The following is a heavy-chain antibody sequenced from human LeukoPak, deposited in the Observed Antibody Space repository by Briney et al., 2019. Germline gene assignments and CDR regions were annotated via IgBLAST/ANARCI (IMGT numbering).Heavy chain of an antibody. CDR2: TYTSGST. CDR3: AREYSSSSWIDY. D-gene: IGHD6-6*01. Sequence: SETLSLTCTVSGGSISSYYWSWIRQPAGKGLEWIGRTYTSGSTNYNPSLKSRVTMSVDTSKNQFSLKLSSVTAADTAVYYCAREYSSSSWIDYWGQGTLVTVSS. V-gene: IGHV4-4*07. CDR1: GGSISSYY. J-gene: IGHJ4*02.